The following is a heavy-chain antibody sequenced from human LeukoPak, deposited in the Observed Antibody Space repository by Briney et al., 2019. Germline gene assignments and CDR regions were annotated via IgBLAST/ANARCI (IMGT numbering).Heavy chain of an antibody. D-gene: IGHD5-12*01. CDR1: GFTFSSYA. J-gene: IGHJ4*02. Sequence: GGSLRLSCAASGFTFSSYAMHWVRQAPGKELEWVAVISYDGSNKYYADSVKGRFTISRDNSKNTLYLQMNSLRAEDTAVYYCARVHSGYVWYFDYWGQGTLVTVSS. CDR2: ISYDGSNK. V-gene: IGHV3-30-3*01. CDR3: ARVHSGYVWYFDY.